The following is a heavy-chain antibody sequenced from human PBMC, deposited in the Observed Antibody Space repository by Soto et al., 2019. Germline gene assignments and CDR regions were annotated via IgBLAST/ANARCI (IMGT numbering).Heavy chain of an antibody. J-gene: IGHJ6*02. CDR3: ARDRIEYSGSSGYYYYALDV. CDR2: IYYSGST. V-gene: IGHV4-61*01. CDR1: DGSVSSGSYY. Sequence: SETLSLTCTVSDGSVSSGSYYWTWIRQPPGKKLEWIGYIYYSGSTSYNPSLKSRVTISVDRSSYQFSLKLTSVTAADTAVYYCARDRIEYSGSSGYYYYALDVWGQGTTVTVSS. D-gene: IGHD6-6*01.